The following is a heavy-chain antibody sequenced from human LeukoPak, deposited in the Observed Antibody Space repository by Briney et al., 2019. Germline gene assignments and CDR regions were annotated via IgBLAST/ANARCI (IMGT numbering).Heavy chain of an antibody. CDR2: VFDSGST. CDR3: ARLYQQSKWKYYYYYMDV. J-gene: IGHJ6*03. Sequence: MASETLSLTCSVSGASFSTNYWSWIRQPPGRGLEWIGYVFDSGSTNYNPSLKSRVTISVDTSTKQFSLRLSSVTAADTAVYYCARLYQQSKWKYYYYYMDVWGKGTAVTVS. D-gene: IGHD1-1*01. CDR1: GASFSTNY. V-gene: IGHV4-59*01.